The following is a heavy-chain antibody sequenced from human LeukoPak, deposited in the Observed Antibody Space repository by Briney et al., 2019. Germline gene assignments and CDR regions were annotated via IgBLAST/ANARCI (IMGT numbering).Heavy chain of an antibody. J-gene: IGHJ4*02. D-gene: IGHD3-22*01. Sequence: GGSLTLSCVASGFTFSNHWMSWVRQAPGKGLEWVANIQKDGSEKHYVASVEGRFTISRDNAENSPFLQLNSLRADDTSVYYCVRLWDNSGFFGYWGQGALVTVSS. CDR1: GFTFSNHW. V-gene: IGHV3-7*01. CDR2: IQKDGSEK. CDR3: VRLWDNSGFFGY.